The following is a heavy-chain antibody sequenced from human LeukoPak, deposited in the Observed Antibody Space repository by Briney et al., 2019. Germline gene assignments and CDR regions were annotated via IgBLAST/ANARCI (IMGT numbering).Heavy chain of an antibody. CDR1: GFTFTSSA. CDR2: IVVGSGNT. Sequence: SVKVSCKASGFTFTSSAMRWVRQARGQRLEWIGWIVVGSGNTNYAQKSQERVTITRDMSTSTAYMELSSLRSEDMAVYYCAAEQSAYYYDSSGYVYWGQGTLDTVSS. V-gene: IGHV1-58*02. J-gene: IGHJ4*02. CDR3: AAEQSAYYYDSSGYVY. D-gene: IGHD3-22*01.